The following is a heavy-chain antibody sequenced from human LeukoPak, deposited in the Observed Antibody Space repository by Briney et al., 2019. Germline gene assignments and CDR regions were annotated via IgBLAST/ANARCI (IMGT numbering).Heavy chain of an antibody. J-gene: IGHJ3*02. Sequence: GSSVKVSCKASGGTFSSYAISWVRQAPGQGLEWMGGIIPIFGTANYAQKFQGRVTITTDESTSTAYMELSSLRSEDTAVYYCARGSHYYDSALAFDIWGQGTMVTVSS. D-gene: IGHD3-22*01. V-gene: IGHV1-69*05. CDR2: IIPIFGTA. CDR3: ARGSHYYDSALAFDI. CDR1: GGTFSSYA.